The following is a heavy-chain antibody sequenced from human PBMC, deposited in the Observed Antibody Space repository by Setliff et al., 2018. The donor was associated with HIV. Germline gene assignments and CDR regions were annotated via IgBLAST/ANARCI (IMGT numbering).Heavy chain of an antibody. CDR2: VIPILRVA. V-gene: IGHV1-69*10. CDR1: GGTFSSHA. J-gene: IGHJ6*02. CDR3: SRNLVVVAPTVDYFGMDV. Sequence: SVKVSCKASGGTFSSHAITWVRQAPGQGLEWMGEVIPILRVARYAQRFQDRVSITADKSSTTSYMELSSLKSEDTAVYYCSRNLVVVAPTVDYFGMDVWGQGTTVTV. D-gene: IGHD2-15*01.